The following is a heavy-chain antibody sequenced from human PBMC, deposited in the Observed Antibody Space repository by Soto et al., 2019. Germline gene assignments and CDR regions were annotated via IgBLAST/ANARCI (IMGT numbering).Heavy chain of an antibody. J-gene: IGHJ4*02. D-gene: IGHD6-13*01. CDR1: GFTFSSYA. Sequence: PGGSLRLSCAASGFTFSSYAMSWVRQAPGKGLEWVSAISGSGGSTYYADSVKGRFTISRDNSKNTLYLQMNSLRAEDTAVYYCAKDFTSDPNIAAAGTGFPDWGQGTLVTVSS. V-gene: IGHV3-23*01. CDR3: AKDFTSDPNIAAAGTGFPD. CDR2: ISGSGGST.